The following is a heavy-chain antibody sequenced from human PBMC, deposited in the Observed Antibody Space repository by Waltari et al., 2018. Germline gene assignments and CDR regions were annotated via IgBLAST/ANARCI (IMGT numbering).Heavy chain of an antibody. CDR3: ARAGRNGYSYLDY. Sequence: EVNLVESGGGLVRPGGSLRLSCASSGLPFNMHPINLARQAPGKGLEWVSLISSTGTYTFYADSVKGRFSISRDNAQTSVYLQLNSLKVEDTAVYYCARAGRNGYSYLDYWGQGTLVTVST. D-gene: IGHD2-15*01. V-gene: IGHV3-21*01. CDR2: ISSTGTYT. CDR1: GLPFNMHP. J-gene: IGHJ4*02.